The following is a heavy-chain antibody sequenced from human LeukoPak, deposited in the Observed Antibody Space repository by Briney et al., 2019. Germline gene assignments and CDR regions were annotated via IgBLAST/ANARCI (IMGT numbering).Heavy chain of an antibody. J-gene: IGHJ4*02. D-gene: IGHD2-15*01. CDR3: AKDYCRDGNCPFPFLDS. Sequence: GGSLRLSCAVSGFTLTNHGVSWVRLAPGKGLEWVSIITGTGGRYYGDSVKGRFILSRDNSKNTVYMQMSSLRAEDTATYYCAKDYCRDGNCPFPFLDSWGQGTLVTVSS. V-gene: IGHV3-23*01. CDR1: GFTLTNHG. CDR2: ITGTGGR.